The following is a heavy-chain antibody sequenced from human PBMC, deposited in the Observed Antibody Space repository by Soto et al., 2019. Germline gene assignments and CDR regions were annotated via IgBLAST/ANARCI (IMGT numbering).Heavy chain of an antibody. CDR2: ISAYNGNT. D-gene: IGHD3-10*01. CDR3: ARANLLLWPYAFDI. CDR1: AYTFTTYG. J-gene: IGHJ3*02. V-gene: IGHV1-18*01. Sequence: ASVKVSCKPSAYTFTTYGLSGVLRSPGQGLEWMGWISAYNGNTNYAQKPQGRVTITTDTSTSTAYMELRSLRSDDAAVYYCARANLLLWPYAFDIWGQGTMVTVSS.